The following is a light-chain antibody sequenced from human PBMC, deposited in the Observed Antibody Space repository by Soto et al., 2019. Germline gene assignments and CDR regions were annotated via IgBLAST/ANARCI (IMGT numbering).Light chain of an antibody. J-gene: IGKJ4*01. Sequence: EIVLTQSPATLSLSPGERATLSCRASQSVSSYLAWYQQKPGQAPRLLIYDASNRATGIPARFSGSGSETDFTLTISSLEPEDFAVYYCQQHSNWLLTFGGGTKVEIK. V-gene: IGKV3-11*01. CDR1: QSVSSY. CDR3: QQHSNWLLT. CDR2: DAS.